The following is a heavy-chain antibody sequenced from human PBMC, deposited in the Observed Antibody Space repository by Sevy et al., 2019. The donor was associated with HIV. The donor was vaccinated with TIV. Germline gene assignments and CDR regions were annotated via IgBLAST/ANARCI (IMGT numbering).Heavy chain of an antibody. V-gene: IGHV4-59*01. CDR3: ARAEYGHSRGWYSWLDA. J-gene: IGHJ5*02. CDR1: TGYINNYY. D-gene: IGHD6-19*01. Sequence: SETLSLTCTVSTGYINNYYWTWVRQSPGKGLEWIGYIYYRGNTKYNPSLESRVSMSSDTNNEQYSLTLTSVTGADSAIYYCARAEYGHSRGWYSWLDAWGQGILVTVSS. CDR2: IYYRGNT.